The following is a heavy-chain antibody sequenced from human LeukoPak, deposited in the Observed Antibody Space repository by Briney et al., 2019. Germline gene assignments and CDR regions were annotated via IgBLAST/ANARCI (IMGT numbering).Heavy chain of an antibody. CDR3: ARDQEAFDY. Sequence: ASVKVSCKASGYSFTSNYIHWVRQTPGQGLEWMGMIYPRDGSTSYAQKFQGRVTVTRDTSTSTVHMELSGLRSEDTAVYYCARDQEAFDYWGQGTLVTVSS. CDR1: GYSFTSNY. CDR2: IYPRDGST. V-gene: IGHV1-46*01. J-gene: IGHJ4*02.